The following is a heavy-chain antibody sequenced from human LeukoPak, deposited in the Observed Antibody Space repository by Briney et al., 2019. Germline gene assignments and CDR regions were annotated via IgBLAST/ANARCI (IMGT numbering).Heavy chain of an antibody. CDR1: GFTFSSYS. CDR3: GRLKLGELSSDY. CDR2: ISSTGSTI. D-gene: IGHD3-10*01. J-gene: IGHJ4*02. V-gene: IGHV3-48*02. Sequence: GGSLRLSCAASGFTFSSYSINWVRQAPGKGLEWVSYISSTGSTIYYADSVKGRFTISRDNAKNSLYLEMNSLRDEDTAVYYCGRLKLGELSSDYWGRGTLVTVSS.